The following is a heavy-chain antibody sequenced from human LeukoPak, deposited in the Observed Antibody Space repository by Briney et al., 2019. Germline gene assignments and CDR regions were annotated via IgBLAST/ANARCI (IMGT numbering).Heavy chain of an antibody. J-gene: IGHJ6*02. D-gene: IGHD3-22*01. CDR2: IIPNFGTA. V-gene: IGHV1-69*13. CDR3: AASEYYYDSSGYPVPYYYYGMDV. Sequence: ASVKVSCKASGGTFSSYAISWVRQAPGQGLEWMGGIIPNFGTANYAQKFQGRVTITADESTSTAYMELSSLRSEDTAVYYCAASEYYYDSSGYPVPYYYYGMDVWGQGPTLTVSS. CDR1: GGTFSSYA.